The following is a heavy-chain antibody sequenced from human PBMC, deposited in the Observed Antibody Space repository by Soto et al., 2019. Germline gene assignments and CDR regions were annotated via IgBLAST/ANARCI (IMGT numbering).Heavy chain of an antibody. J-gene: IGHJ4*02. V-gene: IGHV3-15*01. CDR2: IKSKTDGGTT. D-gene: IGHD3-16*02. CDR3: AKDHDDYVWGSYRVDY. CDR1: GFTFSNAW. Sequence: GGSLRLSCAASGFTFSNAWMSWVRQAPGKGLEWVGRIKSKTDGGTTDYAAPVKGRFTISRDDSKNTLYLQMNSLKTEDTAVYYCAKDHDDYVWGSYRVDYWGQGTLVTVSS.